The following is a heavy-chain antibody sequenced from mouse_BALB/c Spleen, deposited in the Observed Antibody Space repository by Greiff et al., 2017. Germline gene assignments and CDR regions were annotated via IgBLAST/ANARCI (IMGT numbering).Heavy chain of an antibody. J-gene: IGHJ3*01. CDR3: ARDKAWDAY. CDR2: IRNKANGSTT. Sequence: EVQLVESGGGLVQPGGSLRLSCATSGFTFTAYYMSWVRQPPGKALEWLGFIRNKANGSTTEYSASVKGRFTISRDNSPSILYLQMNTLRADDSATYYCARDKAWDAYWGQGTLVTVSA. CDR1: GFTFTAYY. V-gene: IGHV7-3*02.